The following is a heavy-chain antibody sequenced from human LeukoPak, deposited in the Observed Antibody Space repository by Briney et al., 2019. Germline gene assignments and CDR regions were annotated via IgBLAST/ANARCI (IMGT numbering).Heavy chain of an antibody. J-gene: IGHJ5*02. Sequence: SETLSLTCSVSGDSMRSFYWSFIRQPPGKGLEWIGYIYYSGSTNYNPSLKSRVTISVDTSKNQFSLKLSSVTAADTAVYYCARGNSNDYLAWFDPWGQGTLVTVSS. V-gene: IGHV4-59*01. CDR2: IYYSGST. D-gene: IGHD3-22*01. CDR1: GDSMRSFY. CDR3: ARGNSNDYLAWFDP.